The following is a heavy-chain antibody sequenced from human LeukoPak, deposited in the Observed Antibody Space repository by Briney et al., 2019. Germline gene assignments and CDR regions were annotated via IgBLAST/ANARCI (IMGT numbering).Heavy chain of an antibody. CDR3: ATYTQNFGAPGTDY. D-gene: IGHD3-10*01. V-gene: IGHV3-7*01. Sequence: GGSLRLSCTVSGFTFSKYWMRWVRQAPGKGLEWVASIDKDGREKRYVDSAEGRFTISRDNAKNSVCLQMPSLGAEDTAVYYCATYTQNFGAPGTDYWGQGTLVTVSS. CDR1: GFTFSKYW. J-gene: IGHJ4*02. CDR2: IDKDGREK.